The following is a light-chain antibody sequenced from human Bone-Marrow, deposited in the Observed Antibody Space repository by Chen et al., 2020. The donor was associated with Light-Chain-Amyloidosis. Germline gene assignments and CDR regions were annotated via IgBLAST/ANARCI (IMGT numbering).Light chain of an antibody. CDR2: RDT. J-gene: IGLJ2*01. CDR1: DLPTKY. Sequence: SYELTQPPSVSVSPGQTARITCSGDDLPTKYAYWYQQKPGQAPVLVIHRDTERPSGISERFSGCSSGTTATVTISGVQAEDEAEYHCQSADSSGTYEVIFGGGTKLTVL. V-gene: IGLV3-25*03. CDR3: QSADSSGTYEVI.